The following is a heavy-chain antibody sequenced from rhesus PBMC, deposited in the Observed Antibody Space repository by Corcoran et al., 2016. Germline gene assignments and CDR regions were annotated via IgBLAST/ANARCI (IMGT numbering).Heavy chain of an antibody. J-gene: IGHJ4*01. CDR2: IYGNSGST. CDR1: GGSISSNY. V-gene: IGHV4-147*01. D-gene: IGHD5-12*01. Sequence: QVQLQESGPGLVKPSETLSLTCAVSGGSISSNYWIWIRQPPGKGLEWLGRIYGNSGSTSYNPSLTSRVTISTDTSKNQFSLKLSSVTAADTAVYYCAKGYSYSLGFDYWGQGVLVTVSS. CDR3: AKGYSYSLGFDY.